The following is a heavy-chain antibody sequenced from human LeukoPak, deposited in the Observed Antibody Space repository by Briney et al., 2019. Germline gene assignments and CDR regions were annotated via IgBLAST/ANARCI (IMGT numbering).Heavy chain of an antibody. CDR1: GYIFISYA. J-gene: IGHJ4*02. V-gene: IGHV1-3*03. CDR2: INAGTGNT. CDR3: AASSDSSGYYFDY. D-gene: IGHD3-22*01. Sequence: ASVKVSCKASGYIFISYAMHWVRQAPGQRLEWMGSINAGTGNTKYSQEFQGRVTITRDTSASTAYMELSSLRSEDTAVYYCAASSDSSGYYFDYWGQGTLVTVSS.